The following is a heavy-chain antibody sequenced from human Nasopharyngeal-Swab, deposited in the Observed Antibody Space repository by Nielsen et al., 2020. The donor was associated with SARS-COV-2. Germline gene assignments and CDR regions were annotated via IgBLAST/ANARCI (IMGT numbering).Heavy chain of an antibody. CDR1: GFTFGNYN. V-gene: IGHV3-21*01. J-gene: IGHJ3*02. Sequence: GVLKISCEGSGFTFGNYNMNWVRQAPGKGLEWVSSISSSSSFIYYADSVKGRFTISRDNAQKSLSLQMNSLRAEDTGVYFCARDTGAFDIWGQGTMVTVSS. D-gene: IGHD3-10*01. CDR3: ARDTGAFDI. CDR2: ISSSSSFI.